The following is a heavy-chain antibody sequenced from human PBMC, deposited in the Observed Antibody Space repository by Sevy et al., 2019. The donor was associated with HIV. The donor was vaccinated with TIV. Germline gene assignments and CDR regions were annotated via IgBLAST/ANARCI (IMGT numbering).Heavy chain of an antibody. CDR3: ARGARGTLPSYYYYPMDV. V-gene: IGHV5-51*01. D-gene: IGHD1-1*01. J-gene: IGHJ6*02. Sequence: GESLKISCKGSGYRFTDYWIVWVRQMPGKGLEWMGIIYPGDSDTTYSPSFQGQVTISVDKSISTAYLQWRSLKASDTANFYCARGARGTLPSYYYYPMDVWGQGTTVTVSS. CDR1: GYRFTDYW. CDR2: IYPGDSDT.